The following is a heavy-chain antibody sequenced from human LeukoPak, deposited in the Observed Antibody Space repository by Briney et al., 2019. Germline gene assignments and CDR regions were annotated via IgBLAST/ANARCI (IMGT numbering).Heavy chain of an antibody. J-gene: IGHJ4*02. Sequence: ASVKVSCKASGYTFTSYGISWVRQAPGQGLEWMGWISAYNGNTNYAQKLQGRVTMTTDTSTSTAYVELRSLRSDDTAVYYCASSSPKYSSGWSDTWPFDYWGQGTLVTVSS. CDR1: GYTFTSYG. CDR2: ISAYNGNT. D-gene: IGHD6-19*01. V-gene: IGHV1-18*01. CDR3: ASSSPKYSSGWSDTWPFDY.